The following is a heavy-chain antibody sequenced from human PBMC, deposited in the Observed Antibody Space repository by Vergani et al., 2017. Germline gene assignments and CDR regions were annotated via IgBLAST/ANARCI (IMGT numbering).Heavy chain of an antibody. CDR2: INPNSGGT. CDR3: ARDLIRNYGSGSYTPGYYYYYGMDV. J-gene: IGHJ6*02. Sequence: QVQLVQSGAEVKKPGASVKVSCKASGYTFTGYYMHWVRQAPGQGLEWMGWINPNSGGTNYAQKFQGRVTMTRDTSISTAYMELSRLRSDDTAVYYCARDLIRNYGSGSYTPGYYYYYGMDVWGQGTTVTVSS. D-gene: IGHD3-10*01. CDR1: GYTFTGYY. V-gene: IGHV1-2*02.